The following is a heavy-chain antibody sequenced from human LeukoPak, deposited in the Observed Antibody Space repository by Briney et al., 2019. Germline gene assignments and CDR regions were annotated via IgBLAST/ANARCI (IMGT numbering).Heavy chain of an antibody. CDR3: ARRDDFWSGYSDY. V-gene: IGHV3-30-3*01. Sequence: GGSLRLSCAASGFTFSSNWMSWVRQAPGKGLEWVAVISYDGSNKYYADSVKGRFTISRDNSKNTLYLQMNSLRAEDTAVYYCARRDDFWSGYSDYWGQGTLVTVSS. D-gene: IGHD3-3*01. J-gene: IGHJ4*02. CDR2: ISYDGSNK. CDR1: GFTFSSNW.